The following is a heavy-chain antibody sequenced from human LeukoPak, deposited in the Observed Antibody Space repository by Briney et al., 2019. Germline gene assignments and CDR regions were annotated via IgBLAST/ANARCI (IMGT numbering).Heavy chain of an antibody. Sequence: SSETLSLTCAVCGGSVSGYCWNWIRQPPGEGLEWIGEINHSGRTNYIPSLKSRVTISVDTSKNQFSLKLSSVTAADTAVYYCARRFYYYDSSGYYFDYWGQGTLVTVSS. CDR1: GGSVSGYC. V-gene: IGHV4-34*01. CDR3: ARRFYYYDSSGYYFDY. D-gene: IGHD3-22*01. CDR2: INHSGRT. J-gene: IGHJ4*02.